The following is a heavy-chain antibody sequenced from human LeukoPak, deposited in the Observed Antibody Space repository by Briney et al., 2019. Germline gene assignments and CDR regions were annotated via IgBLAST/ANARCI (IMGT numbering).Heavy chain of an antibody. V-gene: IGHV1-2*04. CDR2: INANNGDT. D-gene: IGHD4-17*01. Sequence: ASVKVSCKASGYAFASYGISWVRQAPGQGLEWMGWINANNGDTNYAQKFRGWVTMTRDTSLSTVYMEVSRLRSDDTAVYYCVRDGATVATPFFDYWGQGTLVTVSS. CDR1: GYAFASYG. CDR3: VRDGATVATPFFDY. J-gene: IGHJ4*02.